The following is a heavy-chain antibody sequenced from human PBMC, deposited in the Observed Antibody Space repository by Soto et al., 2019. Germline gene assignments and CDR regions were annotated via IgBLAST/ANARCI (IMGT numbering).Heavy chain of an antibody. CDR2: IIPVSDTA. J-gene: IGHJ5*02. CDR3: ASETGHSYDYWDT. V-gene: IGHV1-69*06. Sequence: GASVKVSCKASGGTFSTSAINWVRQAPGQGLEWMGGIIPVSDTASYAQKFQGRVTVTADKSTSTASMELSSLRSEDTAVYYCASETGHSYDYWDTWGQGTLVTVSS. CDR1: GGTFSTSA. D-gene: IGHD3-16*01.